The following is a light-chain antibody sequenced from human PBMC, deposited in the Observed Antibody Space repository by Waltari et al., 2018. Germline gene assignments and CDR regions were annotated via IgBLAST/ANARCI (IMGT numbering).Light chain of an antibody. Sequence: EVVLTQSPGTLSLSPGERATLACRASQSVGTSLAWYQQKPGQAPRLLIYGASRRATGIPDRFSGSGSGTDFSLTISRLEPEEFAVYYCQHYVRLPATFGQGTKVEI. CDR1: QSVGTS. CDR2: GAS. J-gene: IGKJ1*01. CDR3: QHYVRLPAT. V-gene: IGKV3-20*01.